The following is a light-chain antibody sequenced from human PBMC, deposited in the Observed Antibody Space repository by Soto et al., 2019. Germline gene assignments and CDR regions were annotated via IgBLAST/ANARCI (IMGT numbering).Light chain of an antibody. Sequence: DIQMTQSPSTLSASVGDRVTITCRASQSISTWLAWYQRKPGKAPNLLIYRASSLESGVPSRFSGSGSGTEFSLTISSLQPDDFAPYYCQQYNSYPLTFGPGTIVDIK. V-gene: IGKV1-5*03. CDR3: QQYNSYPLT. CDR2: RAS. J-gene: IGKJ3*01. CDR1: QSISTW.